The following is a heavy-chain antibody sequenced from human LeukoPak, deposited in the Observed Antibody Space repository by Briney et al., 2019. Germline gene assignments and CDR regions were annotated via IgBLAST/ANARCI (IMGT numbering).Heavy chain of an antibody. CDR3: ARGYDYVWGSYPLDY. CDR2: IYYSGST. Sequence: SETLSLTCTVSGGSISNYYWSWIRQPPGKGLEWIGYIYYSGSTNYNPSLKSRVTISVDTSKNQFSLKLSSVTAADTAVYYCARGYDYVWGSYPLDYWGQGTLVTVSS. J-gene: IGHJ4*02. V-gene: IGHV4-59*01. CDR1: GGSISNYY. D-gene: IGHD3-16*02.